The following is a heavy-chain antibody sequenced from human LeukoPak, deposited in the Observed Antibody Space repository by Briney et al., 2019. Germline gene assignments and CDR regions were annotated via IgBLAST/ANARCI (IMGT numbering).Heavy chain of an antibody. CDR2: ISSSSNTI. CDR1: GFTFSTYS. D-gene: IGHD6-13*01. CDR3: ARGYSSSWYEGYYYYYYYMDV. J-gene: IGHJ6*03. V-gene: IGHV3-48*04. Sequence: GGSLRLSCAASGFTFSTYSMNWVRQAPGKGLEWVSYISSSSNTIYYADSVKGRFTISRDNAKNSLYLQMNSLRAEDTAVYYCARGYSSSWYEGYYYYYYYMDVWGKGTTVTVSS.